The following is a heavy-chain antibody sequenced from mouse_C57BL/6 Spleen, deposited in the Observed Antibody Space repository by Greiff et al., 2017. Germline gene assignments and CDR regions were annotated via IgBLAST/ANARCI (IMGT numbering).Heavy chain of an antibody. V-gene: IGHV1-22*01. CDR1: GYTFTDYN. Sequence: EVQLQQSGPELVKPGASVKMSCKASGYTFTDYNMHWVKQSHGKSLEWIGYINPNNGGTSYNQKFKGKATLTVNKSSSTAYMELRSLTSEDSAVYYCARGGNYDYDGPYAMDYWGQGTSVTASS. CDR3: ARGGNYDYDGPYAMDY. D-gene: IGHD2-4*01. J-gene: IGHJ4*01. CDR2: INPNNGGT.